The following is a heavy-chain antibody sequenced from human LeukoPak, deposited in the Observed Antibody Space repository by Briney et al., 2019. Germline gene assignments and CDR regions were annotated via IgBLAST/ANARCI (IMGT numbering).Heavy chain of an antibody. D-gene: IGHD3-3*01. CDR1: GGSFSGYY. V-gene: IGHV4-34*01. J-gene: IGHJ6*02. CDR2: INHSGST. CDR3: ARGGSGHYTVLGNYYYYGMDV. Sequence: SETLSLTCAVYGGSFSGYYWSWIRQPPGKGLEWIGEINHSGSTNYNPSLKSRVTISVDTSKNQFSLKLSSVTAADTAVYYCARGGSGHYTVLGNYYYYGMDVWGQGTTVTVSS.